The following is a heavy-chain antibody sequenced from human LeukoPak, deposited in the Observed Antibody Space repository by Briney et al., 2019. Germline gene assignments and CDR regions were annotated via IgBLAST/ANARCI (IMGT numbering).Heavy chain of an antibody. D-gene: IGHD6-19*01. Sequence: SETLSLTCTVSGGSISSYYWSWIRQPPGRGLEWLGYIYYSGSTNYNPSLKSRVTISVDTSKNQFSLKLSSVTAADTAVYYCARVWADYFDYWGQGTLVTVSS. V-gene: IGHV4-59*01. CDR1: GGSISSYY. J-gene: IGHJ4*02. CDR3: ARVWADYFDY. CDR2: IYYSGST.